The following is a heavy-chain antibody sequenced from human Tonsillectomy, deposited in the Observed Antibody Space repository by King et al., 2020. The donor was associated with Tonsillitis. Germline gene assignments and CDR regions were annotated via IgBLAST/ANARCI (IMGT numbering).Heavy chain of an antibody. D-gene: IGHD3-22*01. J-gene: IGHJ2*01. CDR1: GFTFSSYA. Sequence: VQLVESGGGVVQPGRSLRLSCAASGFTFSSYAMHGVRQAPGKGLEWVAVISYDGSNKYYADSVKGRFTISRDNSKNTVYLQMNSLRADDSAVYYCAGEFWGYYDSSGRMVPLALDVWGRGHLVTVSS. V-gene: IGHV3-30*04. CDR3: AGEFWGYYDSSGRMVPLALDV. CDR2: ISYDGSNK.